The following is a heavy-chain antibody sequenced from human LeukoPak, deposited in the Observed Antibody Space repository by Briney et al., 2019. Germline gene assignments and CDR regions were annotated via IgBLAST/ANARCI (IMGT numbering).Heavy chain of an antibody. CDR2: IYSGGST. CDR3: ARQSSGWKYYFDY. V-gene: IGHV3-66*04. CDR1: GFTVSSNY. J-gene: IGHJ4*02. Sequence: GGSLRLSCAASGFTVSSNYMSWVRQAPGKGLEWVSVIYSGGSTYYADSVKGRFTISRDNSKNTLYLQMNSLRAEDTAVYYCARQSSGWKYYFDYWGQGTLVTVSS. D-gene: IGHD6-19*01.